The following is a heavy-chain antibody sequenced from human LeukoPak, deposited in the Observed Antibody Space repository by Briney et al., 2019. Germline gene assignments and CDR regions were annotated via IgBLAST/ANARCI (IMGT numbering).Heavy chain of an antibody. V-gene: IGHV3-23*01. CDR1: GFTFSSCA. CDR3: ARDHYQLNVLFYYGMDV. CDR2: ISGSGGST. J-gene: IGHJ6*02. D-gene: IGHD2-2*01. Sequence: AGGSLRLSCAASGFTFSSCAMSWVRQAPGKGLEWVSAISGSGGSTYYADSVKGRFTISRDNSKNTPYLQMNSLRGEDTAVYYCARDHYQLNVLFYYGMDVWGQGTTVTVSS.